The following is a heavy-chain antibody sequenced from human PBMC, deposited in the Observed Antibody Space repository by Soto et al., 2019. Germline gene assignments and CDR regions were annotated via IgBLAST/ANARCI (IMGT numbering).Heavy chain of an antibody. D-gene: IGHD4-17*01. V-gene: IGHV3-23*01. CDR1: GFTFSSYA. J-gene: IGHJ4*02. CDR3: ARRDRTPTTVTYFDY. CDR2: ISGSGGST. Sequence: GESLKISCAASGFTFSSYAMSWVRQAPGKGLEWVSAISGSGGSTYYADSVKGRFTISRDNSKNTLYLQMNSLRAEDTAVYYCARRDRTPTTVTYFDYWGQGTLVTVSS.